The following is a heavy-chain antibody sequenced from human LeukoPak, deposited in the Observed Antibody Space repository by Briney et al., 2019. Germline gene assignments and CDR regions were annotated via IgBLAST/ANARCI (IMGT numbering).Heavy chain of an antibody. CDR3: ANGAFRLYYIDV. CDR1: GFTFGSYW. V-gene: IGHV3-74*01. J-gene: IGHJ6*03. D-gene: IGHD3-16*01. Sequence: GGSLRLSCAASGFTFGSYWMHWVRQAPGKGLVWVSRINTDGSSTSYADSVKGRFTISRDNAKNTLYLQMNSLRAEDTAVYYCANGAFRLYYIDVWGKGTTVTVSS. CDR2: INTDGSST.